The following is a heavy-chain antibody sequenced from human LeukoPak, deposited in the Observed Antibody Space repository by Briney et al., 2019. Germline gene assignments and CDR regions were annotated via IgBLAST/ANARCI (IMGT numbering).Heavy chain of an antibody. CDR2: IYYSGST. V-gene: IGHV4-39*01. D-gene: IGHD2-2*01. CDR1: GGSISSSSYY. J-gene: IGHJ6*03. CDR3: ARSDCSSTSCPHAGYYYHMDV. Sequence: SETLSLTCTVSGGSISSSSYYWGCIRQPPGKGLEWIGSIYYSGSTYYNPSLKSRVTISVDTSKNQFSLKLSSVTAADTAVYYCARSDCSSTSCPHAGYYYHMDVWGKGTTVTVPS.